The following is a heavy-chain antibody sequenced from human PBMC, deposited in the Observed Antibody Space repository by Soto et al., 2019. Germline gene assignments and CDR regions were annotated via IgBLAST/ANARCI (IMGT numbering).Heavy chain of an antibody. Sequence: PGESLKISCKGSGYSFTSYWIGWVRQMPGKGLEWMGIIYPGDSDTRYSPSFQGQVTISADKSISTAYLQWSSLKAPDTAMYYCARLSGCSSTSCYTHMDVWGQGTTVTVSS. D-gene: IGHD2-2*02. CDR3: ARLSGCSSTSCYTHMDV. CDR2: IYPGDSDT. CDR1: GYSFTSYW. J-gene: IGHJ6*02. V-gene: IGHV5-51*01.